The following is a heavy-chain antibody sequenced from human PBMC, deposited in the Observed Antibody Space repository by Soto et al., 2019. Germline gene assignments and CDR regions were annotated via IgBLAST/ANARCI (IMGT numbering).Heavy chain of an antibody. J-gene: IGHJ4*02. Sequence: PSETLSLTCAVYGGSFSGYYWSWIRQPPGKGLEWIGEINHSGSTNYNPSLKSRVTISVDTSKNQFSLKLSSVTAADTAVYYCARAGPRDGWELLFDYWGQGTLVTVSS. CDR3: ARAGPRDGWELLFDY. D-gene: IGHD1-26*01. CDR2: INHSGST. V-gene: IGHV4-34*01. CDR1: GGSFSGYY.